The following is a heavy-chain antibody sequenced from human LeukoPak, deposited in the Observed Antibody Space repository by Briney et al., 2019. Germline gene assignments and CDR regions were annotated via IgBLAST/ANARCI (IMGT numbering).Heavy chain of an antibody. Sequence: GASVKVSCKASGYTFTSYAMHWVRQAPGQRLEWMGWINAGNGSTKYSQKFQGRVTITRDTSASTAYMELSSLRSEDTAVYYCARDLRSIAVAGTGPLDYWGQGTLVTVSS. CDR1: GYTFTSYA. CDR2: INAGNGST. J-gene: IGHJ4*02. D-gene: IGHD6-19*01. CDR3: ARDLRSIAVAGTGPLDY. V-gene: IGHV1-3*01.